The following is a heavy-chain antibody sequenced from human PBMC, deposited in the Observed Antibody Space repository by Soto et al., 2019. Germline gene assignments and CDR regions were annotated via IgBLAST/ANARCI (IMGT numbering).Heavy chain of an antibody. D-gene: IGHD3-10*01. J-gene: IGHJ6*02. CDR2: IYPTGTT. CDR3: ARHLGTSAWFGDYYYYYGMDV. V-gene: IGHV4-30-2*06. Sequence: PSETLSLTCTVSGGSISSGGYSWSWIRQSPEKGLEWIGCIYPTGTTYYHPSLKSRVTISVDTSRNQFSLNLTSVTAADTAVYYCARHLGTSAWFGDYYYYYGMDVWGQGTTVTVSS. CDR1: GGSISSGGYS.